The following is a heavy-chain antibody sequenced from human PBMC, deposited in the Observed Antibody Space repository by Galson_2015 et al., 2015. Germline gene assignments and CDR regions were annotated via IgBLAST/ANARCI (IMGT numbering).Heavy chain of an antibody. V-gene: IGHV3-53*01. D-gene: IGHD4-17*01. CDR2: LYHGGNS. J-gene: IGHJ4*02. CDR1: DLIVSSNY. CDR3: ARDRYGDYTR. Sequence: SLRLSCAGSDLIVSSNYMTWVRQAPGKGLEWVSVLYHGGNSYYADSVKGHFTVSRDNSNNIFYLQMNSLRVDDTAVYYCARDRYGDYTRWGQGALVTVSS.